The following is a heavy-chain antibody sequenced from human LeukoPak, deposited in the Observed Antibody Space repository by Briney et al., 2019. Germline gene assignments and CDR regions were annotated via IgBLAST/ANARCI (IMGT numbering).Heavy chain of an antibody. D-gene: IGHD3-10*01. Sequence: GESLKISCKGSGYSFTSYWIGWVRQMPGKGLEWMGIIYPGDSDTRYSPSFQGQVTISADKSIKTAYLQWSSLKASDTAIYYCARRGGGGSGGFYFDYWGQGSLVTVSS. CDR3: ARRGGGGSGGFYFDY. CDR1: GYSFTSYW. J-gene: IGHJ4*02. V-gene: IGHV5-51*01. CDR2: IYPGDSDT.